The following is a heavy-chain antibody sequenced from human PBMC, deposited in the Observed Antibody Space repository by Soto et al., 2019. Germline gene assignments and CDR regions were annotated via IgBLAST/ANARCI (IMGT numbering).Heavy chain of an antibody. V-gene: IGHV3-15*07. D-gene: IGHD1-26*01. J-gene: IGHJ4*02. Sequence: EVLLVESGGGLVKPGGSLRLSCAASGFTFSNACMNWVRRAPGKGLEWVGRVNKKSDGGTTDYAAPVKGRFTISRDDSENTLYLQMNSLKTEDAAVYYCATHYSASYSFDYWGQGTLVSVSS. CDR3: ATHYSASYSFDY. CDR2: VNKKSDGGTT. CDR1: GFTFSNAC.